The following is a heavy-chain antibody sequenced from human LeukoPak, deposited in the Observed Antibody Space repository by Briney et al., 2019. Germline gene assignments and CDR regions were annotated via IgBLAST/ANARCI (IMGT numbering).Heavy chain of an antibody. CDR1: GFTFSSYS. D-gene: IGHD6-6*01. CDR3: ARDRKKQLVEGDDAFDI. Sequence: GGSLRLSCAASGFTFSSYSMNWVRQAPGKGLEWVSSISSSSSYIYYADSVKGRFTISRDNAKNSLYLQMNSLRAEDMAVYYCARDRKKQLVEGDDAFDIWGQGTMVTVSS. CDR2: ISSSSSYI. V-gene: IGHV3-21*01. J-gene: IGHJ3*02.